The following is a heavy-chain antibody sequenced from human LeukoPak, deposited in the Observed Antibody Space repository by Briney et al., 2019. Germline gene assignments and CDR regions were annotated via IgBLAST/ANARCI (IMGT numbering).Heavy chain of an antibody. CDR3: ARCPTRLVISHAIDY. V-gene: IGHV4-38-2*01. J-gene: IGHJ4*02. CDR1: GFTFSSYA. D-gene: IGHD3-9*01. Sequence: GSLRLSCAASGFTFSSYAMSWVRQPPGKGLEWIGSIYYSGSTYYNPSLKSRVTISVDTSKNQFSLKLSSVTAADTAVYYCARCPTRLVISHAIDYWGQGTLVTVSS. CDR2: IYYSGST.